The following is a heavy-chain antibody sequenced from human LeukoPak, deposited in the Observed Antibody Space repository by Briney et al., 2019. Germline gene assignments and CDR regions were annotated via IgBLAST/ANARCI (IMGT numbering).Heavy chain of an antibody. V-gene: IGHV5-51*01. CDR3: ASPGRGYSGYDGDAFDI. CDR1: GYSFTSYW. Sequence: GESLKISCQGSGYSFTSYWIGWVRQMPGKGLEWMGIIYPGDSDTRYSPSFQGQVTISADKSISTAYLQWSSLKASDTAMYYCASPGRGYSGYDGDAFDIWGQGTMVTVSS. CDR2: IYPGDSDT. J-gene: IGHJ3*02. D-gene: IGHD5-12*01.